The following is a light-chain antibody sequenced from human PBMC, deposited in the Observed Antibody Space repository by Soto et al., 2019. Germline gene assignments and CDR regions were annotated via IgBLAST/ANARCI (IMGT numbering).Light chain of an antibody. V-gene: IGKV1-6*02. CDR2: AAS. CDR1: QDVRNE. J-gene: IGKJ5*01. Sequence: IQLTQSPSSLSASVGDTVTISCRASQDVRNELGWYQQKPGTAPKFLIYAASSLHSGVPSRFSGSGSGTDFTLTISRLQSEDFEVYYCQQYDHWLPTFGQGTRLEIK. CDR3: QQYDHWLPT.